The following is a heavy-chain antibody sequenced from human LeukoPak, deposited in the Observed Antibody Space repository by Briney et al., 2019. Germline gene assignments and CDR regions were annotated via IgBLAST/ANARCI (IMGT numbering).Heavy chain of an antibody. CDR1: GGSFSGYY. J-gene: IGHJ4*02. CDR2: INHSGST. Sequence: SETLSLTCAVYGGSFSGYYWSWIRQPPGKGLEWIGEINHSGSTNYNPSLKSRVTISVDTSKNQFSLKLSSVTAADTAVYYCARGPQSIISLGYYFDYWGQGTLVTVSS. V-gene: IGHV4-34*01. D-gene: IGHD3-16*01. CDR3: ARGPQSIISLGYYFDY.